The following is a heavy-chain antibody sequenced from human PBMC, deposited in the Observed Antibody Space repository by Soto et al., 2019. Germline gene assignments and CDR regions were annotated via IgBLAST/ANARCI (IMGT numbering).Heavy chain of an antibody. CDR1: NGSISPYY. D-gene: IGHD3-22*01. CDR2: IHYSGNT. CDR3: ARGWGFGSYYYYFDY. J-gene: IGHJ4*02. Sequence: SETLSLTCIVSNGSISPYYWTWIRQPPGKGLEWIGYIHYSGNTNYNPSLKSRLTMSADTSRNQISLKLTSVTAADAAVYFCARGWGFGSYYYYFDYWGRGSLVTVSS. V-gene: IGHV4-59*01.